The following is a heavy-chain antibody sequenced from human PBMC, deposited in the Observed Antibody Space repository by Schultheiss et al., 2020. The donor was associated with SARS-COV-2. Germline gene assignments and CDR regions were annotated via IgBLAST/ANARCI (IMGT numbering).Heavy chain of an antibody. CDR2: IWHDGTKK. J-gene: IGHJ4*02. Sequence: GESLKISCAASGFTFSTYGIHWVRQAPGRGLEWVAVIWHDGTKKNYADSVKGRFTISRDNSNNMLWLQMNSLRAEDTAVYFCAKDSTAAAGMIYSWGQGTLVTVSS. CDR3: AKDSTAAAGMIYS. CDR1: GFTFSTYG. D-gene: IGHD6-13*01. V-gene: IGHV3-33*06.